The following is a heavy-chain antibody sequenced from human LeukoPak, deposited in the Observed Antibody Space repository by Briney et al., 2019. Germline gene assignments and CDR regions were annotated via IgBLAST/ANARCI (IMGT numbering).Heavy chain of an antibody. J-gene: IGHJ5*02. CDR3: ARDAPQVPAAGVLAS. D-gene: IGHD6-13*01. CDR2: MYSGGDT. Sequence: GGSLRLSCAASGFTVSDNYMSWVRQAPGKGLEWGSVMYSGGDTYYADSVKGRFTFSRDISKNTLYLQMNGLRTEDTAMYYCARDAPQVPAAGVLASWGQGPLVTVSS. V-gene: IGHV3-53*01. CDR1: GFTVSDNY.